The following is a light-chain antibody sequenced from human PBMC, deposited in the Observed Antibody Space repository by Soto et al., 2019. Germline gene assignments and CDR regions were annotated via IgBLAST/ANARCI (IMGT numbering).Light chain of an antibody. CDR1: QTFSSTY. J-gene: IGKJ5*01. V-gene: IGKV3-20*01. CDR3: QQYGSSSIT. CDR2: AAS. Sequence: EIVLTQSPGTLSLSPGERATLSCRASQTFSSTYLAWYQHRPGQAPRLLIYAASSRATGIPDKFSGSGSGTDFTLTICILEPEDFAVYYCQQYGSSSITFGQGTRLEIK.